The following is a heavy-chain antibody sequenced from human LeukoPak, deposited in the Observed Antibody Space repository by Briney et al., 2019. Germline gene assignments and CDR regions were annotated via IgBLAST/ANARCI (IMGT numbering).Heavy chain of an antibody. CDR1: GYTFTSYG. J-gene: IGHJ4*02. CDR3: ARDGDLGYCSSTSCPTA. Sequence: ASVNVSCKASGYTFTSYGISWVRQAPGQGLEWMGWISAYNGNTNYAQKLQGRVTMTTDTSTSTAYMELRSLRSDDTAVYYCARDGDLGYCSSTSCPTAWGQGTLVTVSS. V-gene: IGHV1-18*01. D-gene: IGHD2-2*01. CDR2: ISAYNGNT.